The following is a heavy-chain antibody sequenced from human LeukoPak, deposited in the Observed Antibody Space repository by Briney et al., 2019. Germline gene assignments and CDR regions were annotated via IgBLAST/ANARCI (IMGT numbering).Heavy chain of an antibody. Sequence: GASVKVSCKASGYTFTSYDINWLRQATGQGLEWMGWMNPNSGNTGYAQKFQGRVTMTRDTSISTAYMELSSLRSEDTAVYCCARVDCSSASSSASCYWVYWGQGTLVTVSS. CDR2: MNPNSGNT. CDR3: ARVDCSSASSSASCYWVY. J-gene: IGHJ4*02. D-gene: IGHD2-2*01. V-gene: IGHV1-8*01. CDR1: GYTFTSYD.